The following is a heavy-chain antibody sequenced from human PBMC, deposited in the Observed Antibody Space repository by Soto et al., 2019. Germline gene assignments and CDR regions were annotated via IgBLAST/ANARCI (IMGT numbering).Heavy chain of an antibody. CDR2: INPSVRHT. V-gene: IGHV1-46*03. J-gene: IGHJ4*01. CDR1: GNTFSNYY. CDR3: AGGGHVVVVTAASDN. D-gene: IGHD2-21*02. Sequence: ASVKVSCKASGNTFSNYYIHWLRQAPGQGLEWMVTINPSVRHTTYAQKFLGRVTMTRDSSTSTLYMELSSLGSDDSAVYYCAGGGHVVVVTAASDNWGHGPLVTV.